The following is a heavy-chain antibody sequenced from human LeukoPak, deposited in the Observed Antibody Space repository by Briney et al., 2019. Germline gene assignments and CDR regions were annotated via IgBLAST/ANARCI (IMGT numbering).Heavy chain of an antibody. CDR3: AKDRDSYGYYPYYFDY. V-gene: IGHV3-30*02. CDR1: GFTFSSYA. CDR2: IRYDGSNK. Sequence: GGSLRLSCPASGFTFSSYAMHWVRQVPGKGLEWVAFIRYDGSNKYYSDSVKGRFTISRDNSKNTLYLQMNSLRAEDTAVYYCAKDRDSYGYYPYYFDYWGQGTLVTVSS. J-gene: IGHJ4*02. D-gene: IGHD3-22*01.